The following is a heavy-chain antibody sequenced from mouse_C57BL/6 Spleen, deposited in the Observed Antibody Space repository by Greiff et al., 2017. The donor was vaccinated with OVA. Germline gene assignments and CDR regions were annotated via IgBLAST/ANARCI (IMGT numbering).Heavy chain of an antibody. CDR3: TRSLITTVVATDYYAMDY. J-gene: IGHJ4*01. CDR2: IDPETGGT. D-gene: IGHD1-1*01. CDR1: GYTFTDYE. Sequence: VQLQQSGAELVRPGASVTLSCKASGYTFTDYEMHWVKQTPVHGLEWIGAIDPETGGTAYNQKFKGKAILTADKSSSTAYMELRCLTSEDSAFYYCTRSLITTVVATDYYAMDYWGQGTSVTVSS. V-gene: IGHV1-15*01.